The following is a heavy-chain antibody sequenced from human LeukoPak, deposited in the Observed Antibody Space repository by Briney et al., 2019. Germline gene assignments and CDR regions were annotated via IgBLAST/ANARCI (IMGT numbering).Heavy chain of an antibody. CDR3: ARDSSHDAFDI. J-gene: IGHJ3*02. CDR2: IYRSGST. CDR1: GFTVSTNY. Sequence: PGGSLRLSCAASGFTVSTNYVSWVRQAPGKGLEWVSVIYRSGSTYYADSVKGRFTISRDNSKNTLYLQMNRLRAEDTAVYYCARDSSHDAFDIWGQGTMVTVSS. V-gene: IGHV3-53*01.